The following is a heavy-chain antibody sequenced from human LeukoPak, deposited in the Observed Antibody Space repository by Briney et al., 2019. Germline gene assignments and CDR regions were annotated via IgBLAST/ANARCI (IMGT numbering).Heavy chain of an antibody. D-gene: IGHD3-10*01. CDR1: GFTFSSSG. CDR3: AKDQFKPSGISMLRGVRGYYYNMDV. CDR2: IRYDGSNK. V-gene: IGHV3-30*02. J-gene: IGHJ6*03. Sequence: PGGSLRLSCAASGFTFSSSGMHWVRQAPGKGLEWVTFIRYDGSNKYYADSVKGRFTISRDNAKNSLYLQMNSLRAEDTAVYFCAKDQFKPSGISMLRGVRGYYYNMDVWGKGTTVTISS.